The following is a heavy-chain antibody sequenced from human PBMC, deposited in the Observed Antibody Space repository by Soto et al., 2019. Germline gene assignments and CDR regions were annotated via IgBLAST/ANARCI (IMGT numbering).Heavy chain of an antibody. Sequence: SVKVSCKASGGTFSSYTISWVRQAPGQGLEWMGRIIPILGIANYAQKFQGRVTITADKSTSTAYMELSSLRSEDTTVYYCARASVSGRRFDYWGEGTLVTVSS. CDR3: ARASVSGRRFDY. CDR1: GGTFSSYT. V-gene: IGHV1-69*02. J-gene: IGHJ4*02. D-gene: IGHD6-19*01. CDR2: IIPILGIA.